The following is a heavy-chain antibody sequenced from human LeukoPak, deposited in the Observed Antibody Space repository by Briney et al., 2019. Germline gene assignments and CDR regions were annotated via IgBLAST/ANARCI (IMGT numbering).Heavy chain of an antibody. V-gene: IGHV3-23*01. CDR3: AKDGRRGFGSDYDSPWC. J-gene: IGHJ4*02. CDR1: GFTFSSYA. Sequence: PGGSLRLSCAASGFTFSSYAMSWVRQAPGKGLEWVSGISGSAGRTYYADSVKGRFTISRDNYKNTVFLQMNSLRAEDAAVYYCAKDGRRGFGSDYDSPWCWGQGILVTVAS. CDR2: ISGSAGRT. D-gene: IGHD5-12*01.